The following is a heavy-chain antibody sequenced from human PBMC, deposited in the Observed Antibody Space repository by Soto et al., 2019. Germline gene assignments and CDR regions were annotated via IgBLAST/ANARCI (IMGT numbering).Heavy chain of an antibody. D-gene: IGHD3-3*01. V-gene: IGHV1-8*01. Sequence: ASVKVSCNASGYTFTSYDFNWVRQANGQGLERMGWMNPNSGNTGYAQKFQGRVTMTRNTSISTAYMELSSLRSEDTAVYYCVLARGSFWTSSGVCPCDIGGQGTMVPLS. J-gene: IGHJ3*02. CDR3: VLARGSFWTSSGVCPCDI. CDR2: MNPNSGNT. CDR1: GYTFTSYD.